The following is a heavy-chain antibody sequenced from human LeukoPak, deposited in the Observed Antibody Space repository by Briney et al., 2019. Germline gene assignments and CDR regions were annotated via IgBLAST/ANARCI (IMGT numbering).Heavy chain of an antibody. V-gene: IGHV1-3*01. CDR3: ARDQQTNGGLPYYYYYMDV. CDR2: INAGNGNT. D-gene: IGHD2-8*01. J-gene: IGHJ6*03. CDR1: GYTFTSYA. Sequence: ASVKVSCKASGYTFTSYAMHWVRQAPGQRLEWMGWINAGNGNTKYLQEFQGRVTITRDTSASTAYMELSRLRSDDTAVYYCARDQQTNGGLPYYYYYMDVWGKGTTVTISS.